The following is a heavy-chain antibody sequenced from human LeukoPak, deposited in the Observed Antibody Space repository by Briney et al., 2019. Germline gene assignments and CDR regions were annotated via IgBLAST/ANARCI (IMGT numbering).Heavy chain of an antibody. Sequence: QPGGTLRLSCAASGFTFSSYGMSWVRQAPGKGLEWVSAISGSGGSTYYADSVKGRFTISRDNAKNALYMQMNSLRAEDTAVYYCARSFTLIGGGFDYWGQGTLVTVS. CDR1: GFTFSSYG. V-gene: IGHV3-23*01. D-gene: IGHD3-22*01. CDR2: ISGSGGST. CDR3: ARSFTLIGGGFDY. J-gene: IGHJ4*02.